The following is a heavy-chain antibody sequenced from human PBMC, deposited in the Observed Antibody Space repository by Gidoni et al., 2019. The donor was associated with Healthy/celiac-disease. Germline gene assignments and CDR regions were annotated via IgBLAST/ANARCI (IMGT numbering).Heavy chain of an antibody. CDR1: GYTFTSYY. CDR2: INPSGGST. Sequence: QVQLVHSGAEVKKPGASVKVSCKASGYTFTSYYMHWVRQAPGQGLEWMGIINPSGGSTRYAQKFQGRVTMTRDTSTSTVYMELSSLRSEDTAVYYCARVFRSNYVGNPLGAFDIWGQGTMVTVSS. V-gene: IGHV1-46*01. CDR3: ARVFRSNYVGNPLGAFDI. D-gene: IGHD1-7*01. J-gene: IGHJ3*02.